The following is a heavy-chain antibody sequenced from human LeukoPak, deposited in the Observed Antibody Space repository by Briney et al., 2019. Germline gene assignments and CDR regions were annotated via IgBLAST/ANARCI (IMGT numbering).Heavy chain of an antibody. Sequence: ASETLSLTCTVSGGSISPYYWSWIRQPPGKGLEWLGYIYYSGNTDYNPSLKSRVAISVHTSKHQFSLKLSSVTAADTAVYYCARSPGSTMFIDYWGQGTLVTVSS. V-gene: IGHV4-59*12. CDR1: GGSISPYY. CDR2: IYYSGNT. CDR3: ARSPGSTMFIDY. D-gene: IGHD3-10*02. J-gene: IGHJ4*02.